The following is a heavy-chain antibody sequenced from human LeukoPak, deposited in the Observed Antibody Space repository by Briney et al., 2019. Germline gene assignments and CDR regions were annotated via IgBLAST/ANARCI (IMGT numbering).Heavy chain of an antibody. CDR3: ARVGSYFDAGGPKGLVTDY. J-gene: IGHJ4*02. CDR1: GGSFSGYC. Sequence: SETLSLTCAVYGGSFSGYCWSWIRQPPGKGLEWIGEINHSGSTKYNPSLKSRVAISVDTSKNQFSLKLSSVTAADTAVYYCARVGSYFDAGGPKGLVTDYWGQGTLVTVSS. D-gene: IGHD3-22*01. CDR2: INHSGST. V-gene: IGHV4-34*01.